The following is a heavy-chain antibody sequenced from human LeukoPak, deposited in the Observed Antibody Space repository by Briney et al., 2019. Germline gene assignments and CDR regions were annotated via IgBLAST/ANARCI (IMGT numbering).Heavy chain of an antibody. J-gene: IGHJ4*02. Sequence: GGSLRLSCAASGFTFSSYAMSWVRQAPGKGLEWVSSISGSGGSTHYADSVKGRFTISRDNSKNTLYLQMASLRAEDTATYYCAREWYEYGGDSGGYWGQGTLVTVSS. CDR1: GFTFSSYA. D-gene: IGHD2-21*02. CDR2: ISGSGGST. V-gene: IGHV3-23*01. CDR3: AREWYEYGGDSGGY.